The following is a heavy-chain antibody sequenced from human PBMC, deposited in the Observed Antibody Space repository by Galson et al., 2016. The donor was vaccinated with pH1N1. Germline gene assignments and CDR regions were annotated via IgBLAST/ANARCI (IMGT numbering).Heavy chain of an antibody. CDR1: GFTFSSYS. V-gene: IGHV3-48*01. J-gene: IGHJ6*02. CDR2: ISSSSTI. D-gene: IGHD1-14*01. CDR3: ARVNHYYYYGMDV. Sequence: SLRLSCAASGFTFSSYSMNWVRQAPGKGLEWVSYISSSSTIYYADSVKGRFTISRDNAKNSLYLQMNSLRAEDTAVYYCARVNHYYYYGMDVWGQGTTVTVSS.